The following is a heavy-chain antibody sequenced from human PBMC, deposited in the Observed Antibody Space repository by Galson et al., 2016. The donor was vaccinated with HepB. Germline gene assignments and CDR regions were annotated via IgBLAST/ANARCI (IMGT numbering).Heavy chain of an antibody. CDR1: GFTFSTYV. D-gene: IGHD5-18*01. V-gene: IGHV3-23*01. CDR3: AKDYRRYTAMLLGIDY. CDR2: ISGSGEST. Sequence: SLRLSCAASGFTFSTYVMSWVRQAPGKGLEWVSGISGSGESTYYADSVKGRFTISRDNSKNTLYLQMNILSADDTAVYYCAKDYRRYTAMLLGIDYWGQGTLVTVSS. J-gene: IGHJ4*02.